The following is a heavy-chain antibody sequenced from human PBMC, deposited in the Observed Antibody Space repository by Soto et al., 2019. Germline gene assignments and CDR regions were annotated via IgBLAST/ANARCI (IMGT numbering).Heavy chain of an antibody. Sequence: PSETLSLTCAVYGGSFSGYYWSWIRQPPGKGLEWIGEINHSGSTNYNPSLKSRVTISVDTSKNQFSLKLSSVTAADTAVYYCARGVGAAAGYYYYYGMDVWGQGTTVT. CDR1: GGSFSGYY. J-gene: IGHJ6*02. CDR3: ARGVGAAAGYYYYYGMDV. D-gene: IGHD6-13*01. V-gene: IGHV4-34*01. CDR2: INHSGST.